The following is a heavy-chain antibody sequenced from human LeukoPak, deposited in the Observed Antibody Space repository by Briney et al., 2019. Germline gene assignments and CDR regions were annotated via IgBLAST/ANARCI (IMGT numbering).Heavy chain of an antibody. J-gene: IGHJ3*02. CDR1: GGSFSGYY. CDR2: INHSGST. Sequence: PSETLSLTCAVYGGSFSGYYWSWIRQPPGKGLEWIGEINHSGSTNYNPSLKSRVTISADTSKNQFSPKLSSVTAADTAVYYCARVLLVQAFDIWGQGTMVTVSS. V-gene: IGHV4-34*01. D-gene: IGHD6-6*01. CDR3: ARVLLVQAFDI.